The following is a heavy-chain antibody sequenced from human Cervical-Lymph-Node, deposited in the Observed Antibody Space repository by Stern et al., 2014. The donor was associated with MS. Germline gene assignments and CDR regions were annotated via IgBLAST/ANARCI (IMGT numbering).Heavy chain of an antibody. CDR1: EYTFTDYY. V-gene: IGHV1-2*06. CDR2: IYHNSGGT. J-gene: IGHJ4*02. CDR3: ARGLGVTAFDF. Sequence: QVQLGQSGAEVKKPGASVKVSCKVSSEYTFTDYYFHWLRQAPGQGLELMGRIYHNSGGTINPQKFQGRVIMTRDTSISTLYMELNNLRPDDTAVYYCARGLGVTAFDFWGQGTLVTVSS. D-gene: IGHD4-11*01.